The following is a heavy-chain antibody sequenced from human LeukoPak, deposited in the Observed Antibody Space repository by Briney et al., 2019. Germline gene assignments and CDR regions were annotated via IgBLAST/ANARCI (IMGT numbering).Heavy chain of an antibody. CDR2: IYHSGST. CDR3: ARVEYSGYDPPGFDY. CDR1: GGSISSSNW. V-gene: IGHV4-4*02. J-gene: IGHJ4*02. D-gene: IGHD5-12*01. Sequence: SETLSLTCAVSGGSISSSNWWSWVRQPPGKGLEWIGSIYHSGSTYYNPSLKSRVTISVDTSKTQFSLKLSSVTAADTAVYYCARVEYSGYDPPGFDYWGQGTLVNVSS.